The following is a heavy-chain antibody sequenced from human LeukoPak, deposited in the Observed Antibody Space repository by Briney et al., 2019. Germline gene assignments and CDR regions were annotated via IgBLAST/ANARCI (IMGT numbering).Heavy chain of an antibody. V-gene: IGHV3-7*02. D-gene: IGHD2/OR15-2a*01. J-gene: IGHJ4*02. CDR1: GFMFTAYW. CDR2: IQQDGSEK. CDR3: ATSRDFHFDY. Sequence: GGSLRLSCAASGFMFTAYWMTWLRLVPGKGLEWVGNIQQDGSEKYYVDSVRGRFTISRDNAKSSLYLQMNSLTAEDTAIYYCATSRDFHFDYWGQGTLVTVSS.